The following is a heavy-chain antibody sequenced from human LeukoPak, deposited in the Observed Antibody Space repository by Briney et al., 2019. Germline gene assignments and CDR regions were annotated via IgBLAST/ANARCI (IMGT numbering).Heavy chain of an antibody. Sequence: GGSLRLSCTASGYRFSSHGIHWVRQAPGKGLEWVAISWYDGSKSYFVDSVKGRFTISRDNSKNLVYLQMNSLRVEDMAVYYCARGYCGGDCYGDWGQGTLVTVSS. CDR1: GYRFSSHG. D-gene: IGHD2-21*02. CDR3: ARGYCGGDCYGD. V-gene: IGHV3-33*01. J-gene: IGHJ1*01. CDR2: SWYDGSKS.